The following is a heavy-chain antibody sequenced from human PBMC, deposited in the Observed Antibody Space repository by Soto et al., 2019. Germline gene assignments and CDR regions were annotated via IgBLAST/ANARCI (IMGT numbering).Heavy chain of an antibody. CDR3: AGEGVTSSMSLPWMGYHYYGLDV. D-gene: IGHD2-2*01. J-gene: IGHJ6*02. Sequence: QVQLVQSGAEVKKPGSSVKVSCRAPGGTFNSHTITWVRQAPGQGLEWMGGIMPMFGVTNYARKFQGRLTMTANESTTTAYMEVSVLTSEDTAVYYCAGEGVTSSMSLPWMGYHYYGLDVWGQGTTVIVSS. CDR2: IMPMFGVT. V-gene: IGHV1-69*12. CDR1: GGTFNSHT.